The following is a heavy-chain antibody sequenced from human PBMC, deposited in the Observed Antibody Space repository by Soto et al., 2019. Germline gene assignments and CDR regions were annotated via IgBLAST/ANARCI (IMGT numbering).Heavy chain of an antibody. CDR2: INAGNGNT. D-gene: IGHD3-22*01. CDR3: ARDPLDYYDSSGYYYFDY. Sequence: ASVKVSCKASGYTFTSYAMHWVRQAPGQRLEWMGWINAGNGNTKYSQKFQGRVTITRDTSASTAYMELSSLRSEDTAVYYCARDPLDYYDSSGYYYFDYWGQGTLVTVSS. J-gene: IGHJ4*02. V-gene: IGHV1-3*01. CDR1: GYTFTSYA.